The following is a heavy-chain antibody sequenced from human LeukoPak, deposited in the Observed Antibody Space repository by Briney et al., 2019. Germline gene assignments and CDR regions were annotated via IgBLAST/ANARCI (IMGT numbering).Heavy chain of an antibody. CDR3: ARHFPGRGNHFDY. J-gene: IGHJ4*02. CDR1: GDSVSSNSAA. V-gene: IGHV6-1*01. CDR2: TYYRSRWYS. Sequence: PSQTLSLTCAISGDSVSSNSAAWNWIRQSPSRGLEWLGRTYYRSRWYSDYAVSVKSRITVNPDTSKNQFSLQLSPVTPEDTAVYYCARHFPGRGNHFDYWGQGTLVTVSS. D-gene: IGHD3-10*01.